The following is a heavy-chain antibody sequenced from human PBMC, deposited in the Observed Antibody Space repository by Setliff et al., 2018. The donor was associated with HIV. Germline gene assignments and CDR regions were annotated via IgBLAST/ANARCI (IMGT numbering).Heavy chain of an antibody. CDR1: GFRFNIYA. V-gene: IGHV3-9*01. CDR2: ISGSGSI. Sequence: PGGSLRLSCAASGFRFNIYAMTWVRQAPGKGLQWVSSISGSGSIGYADPVKGRFTISRDNAKNSLYLQMNSLRAEDTALYYCTKDSGDGYNYVAYYFDYWGQGTLVTVSS. D-gene: IGHD5-12*01. J-gene: IGHJ4*02. CDR3: TKDSGDGYNYVAYYFDY.